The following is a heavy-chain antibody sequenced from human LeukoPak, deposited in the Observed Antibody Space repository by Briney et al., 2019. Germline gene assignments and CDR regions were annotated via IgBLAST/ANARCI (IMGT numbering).Heavy chain of an antibody. J-gene: IGHJ6*03. CDR2: INPNSGGT. CDR1: GYTFTGYY. CDR3: ARGGAAGYYYYYMDV. D-gene: IGHD6-13*01. Sequence: ASVEVSCKASGYTFTGYYMHWVRQAPGQGLEWMGWINPNSGGTNYAQKFQGRVTMTRDTSISTAYMELSRLRSDDTAVYYCARGGAAGYYYYYMDVWGKGTTVTVSS. V-gene: IGHV1-2*02.